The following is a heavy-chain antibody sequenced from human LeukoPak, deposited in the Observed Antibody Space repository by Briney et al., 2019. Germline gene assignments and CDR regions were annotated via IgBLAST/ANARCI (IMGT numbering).Heavy chain of an antibody. J-gene: IGHJ4*02. CDR1: GFTFSTYW. D-gene: IGHD1-26*01. V-gene: IGHV3-74*01. Sequence: GGSLRLPCAVSGFTFSTYWMHWVRQAPGKGLVWVSRINTDGSLMNYADSVKGRFTMSRDNAKNTLYLQMNSLRAEDTAVYYCARIIVGATGIDYWGQGTLVSVSS. CDR3: ARIIVGATGIDY. CDR2: INTDGSLM.